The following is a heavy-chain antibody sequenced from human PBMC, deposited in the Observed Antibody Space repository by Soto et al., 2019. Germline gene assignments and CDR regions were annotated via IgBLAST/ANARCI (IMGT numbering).Heavy chain of an antibody. J-gene: IGHJ4*02. Sequence: SETLSLTCTVSAGSISSYYGSWIRQPAGKGLEWIGRIYTSGSTNYNPSLKSRVTMSVDTSKNQFSLKLSSVTAADTAVYYCASGPGGFGESHYWGQGTLVTVSS. V-gene: IGHV4-4*07. D-gene: IGHD3-10*01. CDR2: IYTSGST. CDR1: AGSISSYY. CDR3: ASGPGGFGESHY.